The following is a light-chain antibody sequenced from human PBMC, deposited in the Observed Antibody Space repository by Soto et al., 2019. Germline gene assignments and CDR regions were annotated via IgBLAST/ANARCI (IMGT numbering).Light chain of an antibody. CDR1: QGISSY. Sequence: DIQLTQSPSFLSASVVDRVTITCRASQGISSYLAWYQQKPGKAPKLLIYAASTLQSGVPSRFSGSGSGTEFTLTISRLQPEDFATYYCQQLNSYPITLGQGTRLEI. V-gene: IGKV1-9*01. J-gene: IGKJ5*01. CDR2: AAS. CDR3: QQLNSYPIT.